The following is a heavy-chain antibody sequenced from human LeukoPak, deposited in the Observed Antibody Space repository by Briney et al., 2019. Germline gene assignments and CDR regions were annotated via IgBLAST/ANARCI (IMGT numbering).Heavy chain of an antibody. CDR1: GFTFSSYS. Sequence: GGSLRLSCAASGFTFSSYSMNWVRQAPGKGLEWVSSITSSSSYIYYADSVKGRFTISRDNAKNSLYLQMNSLRAEDTAVYYCARAPGYRSFLDYWGQGTLVTVSS. J-gene: IGHJ4*02. CDR2: ITSSSSYI. D-gene: IGHD6-13*01. V-gene: IGHV3-21*01. CDR3: ARAPGYRSFLDY.